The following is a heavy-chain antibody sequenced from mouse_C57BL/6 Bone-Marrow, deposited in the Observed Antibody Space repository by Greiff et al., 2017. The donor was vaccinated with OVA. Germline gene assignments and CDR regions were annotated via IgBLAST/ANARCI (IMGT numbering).Heavy chain of an antibody. D-gene: IGHD2-12*01. Sequence: EVQVVESGGGLVKPGGSLKLSCAASGFTFSSYTMSWVRQTPEKRLEWVATISGGGGNTYYPDSVKGRFTISRDNAKNTLYLQMSSLRSEDTALYYCARQGVVLRRVWYFDVWGTGTTVTVSS. CDR2: ISGGGGNT. V-gene: IGHV5-9*01. J-gene: IGHJ1*03. CDR3: ARQGVVLRRVWYFDV. CDR1: GFTFSSYT.